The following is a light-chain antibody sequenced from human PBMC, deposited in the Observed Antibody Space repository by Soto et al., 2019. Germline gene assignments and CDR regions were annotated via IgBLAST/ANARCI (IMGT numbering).Light chain of an antibody. Sequence: DFVMTQSPDSLAVSLGERATINCKSSQSVLFGSNNYLAWYQQKSGQPPKLLINWASNRESGVPDRFSGSGSGTDFTLTISSLQAEDVAVYYCQRYYGTPLTFGGGTKVEIK. V-gene: IGKV4-1*01. J-gene: IGKJ4*01. CDR3: QRYYGTPLT. CDR1: QSVLFGSNNY. CDR2: WAS.